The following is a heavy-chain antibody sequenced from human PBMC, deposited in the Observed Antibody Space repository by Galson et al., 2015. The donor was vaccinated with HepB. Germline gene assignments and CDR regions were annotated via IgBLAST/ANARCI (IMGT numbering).Heavy chain of an antibody. D-gene: IGHD3-3*01. CDR2: ISSDGNNK. Sequence: LRLSCAASGFTFNRNAMHWVRQAPGKGLEWVAVISSDGNNKYYGDSVRGRFTISRDNSKNTLSLQMNSLRAEDAAVYYCAKDQRFSYYYGLDVWGQGTTVTVSS. J-gene: IGHJ6*02. V-gene: IGHV3-30*18. CDR3: AKDQRFSYYYGLDV. CDR1: GFTFNRNA.